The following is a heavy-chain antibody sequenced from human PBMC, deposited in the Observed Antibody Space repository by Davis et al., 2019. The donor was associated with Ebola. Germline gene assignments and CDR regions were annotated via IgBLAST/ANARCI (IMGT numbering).Heavy chain of an antibody. CDR3: AREEQLVRGVMGGYGMDV. V-gene: IGHV1-58*01. D-gene: IGHD3-10*01. CDR2: IVVGSGNT. CDR1: GFTFTSSA. J-gene: IGHJ6*02. Sequence: SVKVSCKASGFTFTSSAVQWVRQARGQRLEWIGWIVVGSGNTNYAQKFQERVTITRDMSTSTAYMELSSLRSEDTAVYYCAREEQLVRGVMGGYGMDVWGQGTTVTVSS.